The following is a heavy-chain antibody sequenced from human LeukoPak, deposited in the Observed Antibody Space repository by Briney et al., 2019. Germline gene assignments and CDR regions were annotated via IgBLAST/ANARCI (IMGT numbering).Heavy chain of an antibody. CDR1: GYTFTSYD. Sequence: ASVKVSCKASGYTFTSYDISWVRQAPGQGPEWMGWISGYNSNTNYAQKFQGRVTTTTDTSTSTAYMELRSLRSDDTAVYYCARGGGSSRVGLDNWGQGTLVTVSS. CDR2: ISGYNSNT. CDR3: ARGGGSSRVGLDN. V-gene: IGHV1-18*01. J-gene: IGHJ4*02. D-gene: IGHD6-6*01.